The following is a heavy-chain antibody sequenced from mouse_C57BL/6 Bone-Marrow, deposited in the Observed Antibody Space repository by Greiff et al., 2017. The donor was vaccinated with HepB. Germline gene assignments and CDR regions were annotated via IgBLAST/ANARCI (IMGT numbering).Heavy chain of an antibody. CDR2: IDPENGDT. D-gene: IGHD2-2*01. V-gene: IGHV14-4*01. Sequence: VQLQQSGAELVRPGASVKLSCTASGFNIKDDYMHWVKQRPEQGLEWIGWIDPENGDTEYASKFQGKATITADTSSNTAYLQLSSLTSEDTAVYYCTISTMVTTRRFAYWGQGTLVTVSA. J-gene: IGHJ3*01. CDR1: GFNIKDDY. CDR3: TISTMVTTRRFAY.